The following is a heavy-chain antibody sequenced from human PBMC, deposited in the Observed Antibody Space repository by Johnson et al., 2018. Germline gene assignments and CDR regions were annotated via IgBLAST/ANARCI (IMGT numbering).Heavy chain of an antibody. J-gene: IGHJ6*03. CDR3: ARDVCGADGFLPYHMDV. CDR2: IYSAGTT. D-gene: IGHD2-21*02. CDR1: GDSIGNHY. Sequence: QVQLQESGPGLVKPSENLSLTCTVSGDSIGNHYWNWIRQTPGKGLEWIGHIYSAGTTNYNPSLKSRVTISMDTSKNQFFLSLMSVSAADTAVYYCARDVCGADGFLPYHMDVGGQGTTVTVSS. V-gene: IGHV4-59*11.